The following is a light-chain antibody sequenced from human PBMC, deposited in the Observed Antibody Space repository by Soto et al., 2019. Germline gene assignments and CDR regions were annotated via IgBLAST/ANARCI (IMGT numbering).Light chain of an antibody. CDR1: QSLLYSDGDNY. J-gene: IGKJ5*01. V-gene: IGKV2-28*01. CDR2: LAS. CDR3: MQALRTPNT. Sequence: IVRTQSPLTMVATPGEPASSSCRSSQSLLYSDGDNYLDWYLQKPAQSPQLLIYLASNRASGVPARFSGSGSGTYFTLKISRVEAEDVGLYYCMQALRTPNTFGQGTRLEIK.